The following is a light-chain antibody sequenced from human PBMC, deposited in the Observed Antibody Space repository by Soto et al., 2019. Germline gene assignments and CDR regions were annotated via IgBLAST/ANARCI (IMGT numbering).Light chain of an antibody. CDR3: QPPSHCPPWT. J-gene: IGKJ1*01. CDR2: GAS. Sequence: TQSPSSLSLSPGERATLSCRASENVRTFVDWYQQKPGQAPRLLIYGASNRATGIPARFSGSGSGTDFTLTISNLEPEDFAVYYSQPPSHCPPWTLGQGPKVDIK. CDR1: ENVRTF. V-gene: IGKV3-11*01.